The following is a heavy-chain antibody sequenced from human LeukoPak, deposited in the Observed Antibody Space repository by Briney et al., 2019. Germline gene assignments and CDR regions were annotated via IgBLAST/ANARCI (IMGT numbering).Heavy chain of an antibody. CDR2: ISAYNGNT. D-gene: IGHD3-10*01. CDR1: GYTFTSYG. Sequence: ASVKVSCKASGYTFTSYGISWVRQAPGQGLEWMGWISAYNGNTNYAQKLQGRVTMTTDTSTSTAYMELRSLRSDDTAVYYCARADLLLWFGESADYYYGMDVWGKGTTATVSS. CDR3: ARADLLLWFGESADYYYGMDV. V-gene: IGHV1-18*04. J-gene: IGHJ6*04.